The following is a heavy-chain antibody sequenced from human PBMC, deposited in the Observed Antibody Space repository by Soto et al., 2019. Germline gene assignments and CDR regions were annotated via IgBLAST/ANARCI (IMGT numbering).Heavy chain of an antibody. CDR3: ASPSGSYLYYFDY. J-gene: IGHJ4*02. CDR2: IYYSGST. CDR1: GGSISSSSYY. V-gene: IGHV4-39*01. Sequence: QLQLQESGPGLVKPSETLSLTCTVSGGSISSSSYYWGWIRQPPGKGLEWIGSIYYSGSTYYNPSLKLRVTISVDTSVTQFSLKLSSVTAADTAVYYCASPSGSYLYYFDYWGQGTLVTVSS. D-gene: IGHD1-26*01.